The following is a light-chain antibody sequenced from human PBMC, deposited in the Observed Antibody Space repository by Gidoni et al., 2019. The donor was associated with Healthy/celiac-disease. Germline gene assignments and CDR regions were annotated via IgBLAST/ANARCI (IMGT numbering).Light chain of an antibody. V-gene: IGKV3-20*01. CDR3: QQYGSSPPDT. J-gene: IGKJ2*01. CDR2: GAS. CDR1: QRVSSSY. Sequence: EIVLTQSPGTLSFSPGERATLSCRASQRVSSSYLAWYQQKPGQAPRLLIYGASSRATGIPDRFSGSGSGTDFTLTISRLEPEEFAVYYCQQYGSSPPDTVGQGTKLEIK.